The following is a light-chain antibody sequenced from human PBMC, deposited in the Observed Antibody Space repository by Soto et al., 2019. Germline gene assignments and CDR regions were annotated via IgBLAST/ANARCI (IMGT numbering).Light chain of an antibody. CDR2: GAT. J-gene: IGLJ1*01. CDR3: TSYTITSPYV. Sequence: QSVLTQPASMSGSPGQSITISCTGTSRDIGRYNFVSWYQHHPGKAPKLIIYGATKRPSGVSYRFSGSKSGNTASLTISGLQAEDEADYYCTSYTITSPYVFGTGTKVTVL. V-gene: IGLV2-14*01. CDR1: SRDIGRYNF.